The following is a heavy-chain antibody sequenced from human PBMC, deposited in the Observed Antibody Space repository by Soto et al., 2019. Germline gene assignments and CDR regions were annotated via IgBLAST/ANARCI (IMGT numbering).Heavy chain of an antibody. J-gene: IGHJ5*02. CDR1: GYTFTSYD. CDR2: MNPNSGNT. D-gene: IGHD2-15*01. V-gene: IGHV1-8*01. CDR3: ARLSLYCSGGSCYNLFDP. Sequence: QVQLVQSGAEVKKPGASVKVSCKASGYTFTSYDINWVRQATGQGLEWMGWMNPNSGNTGYAQKFQGRVTMTRNTSISTAYMELSSLRSEDTAVYYCARLSLYCSGGSCYNLFDPWGQGTLVTVSS.